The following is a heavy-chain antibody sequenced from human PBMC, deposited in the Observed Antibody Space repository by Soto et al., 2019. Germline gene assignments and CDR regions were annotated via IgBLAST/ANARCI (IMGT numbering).Heavy chain of an antibody. V-gene: IGHV3-15*01. Sequence: GGSLRLSCAATGFTFSNAWMSWVRQAPGKGLEWVGHITSKTDGGATDYAAPVKGRFTISRDASKNTLYLQMNSLKTEDTAVYYLTSDGLITVGGVFVPIRYDCWGQGALVTV. CDR1: GFTFSNAW. J-gene: IGHJ4*02. CDR3: TSDGLITVGGVFVPIRYDC. D-gene: IGHD3-16*02. CDR2: ITSKTDGGAT.